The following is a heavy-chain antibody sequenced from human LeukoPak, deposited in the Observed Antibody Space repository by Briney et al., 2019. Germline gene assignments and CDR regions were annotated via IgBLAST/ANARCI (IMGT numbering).Heavy chain of an antibody. CDR3: VTSDSSGYPPA. CDR1: GYTFTGYY. Sequence: GASVKVSCKASGYTFTGYYMHWVRQAPGQGLEWMGWINPNSGGANYIQKFQDRVTMTRDTSITTAYMQLSRLRSDDTAVYYCVTSDSSGYPPAWGQGTLVTVSS. CDR2: INPNSGGA. D-gene: IGHD3-22*01. V-gene: IGHV1-2*02. J-gene: IGHJ4*02.